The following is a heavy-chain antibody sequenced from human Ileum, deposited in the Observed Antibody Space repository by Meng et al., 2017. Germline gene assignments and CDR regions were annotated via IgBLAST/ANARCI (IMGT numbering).Heavy chain of an antibody. V-gene: IGHV1-3*01. CDR2: VNAGDGST. Sequence: VQLVQSGAEVKKAGASVKVSCKASGFTFTSYAMHWVRQAPGQSLEWMGWVNAGDGSTKYSQSFQGRVTINRDTSATTAYMELSGLRSEDTAVYFCARGRGNDYGDYSLLYYFDYWGQGTLVTVSS. J-gene: IGHJ4*02. CDR1: GFTFTSYA. D-gene: IGHD4-17*01. CDR3: ARGRGNDYGDYSLLYYFDY.